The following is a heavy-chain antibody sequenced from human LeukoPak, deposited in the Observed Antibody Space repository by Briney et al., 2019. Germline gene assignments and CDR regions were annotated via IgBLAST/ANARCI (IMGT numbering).Heavy chain of an antibody. CDR2: ISSGSSHI. J-gene: IGHJ3*01. CDR3: VRDHDSNSGAFHF. CDR1: GFTFSTYN. V-gene: IGHV3-21*01. Sequence: GGSLRLSCVGSGFTFSTYNLNWVRQAPGMGLEWVSSISSGSSHINYADSVKGRFTISRDNAKNSVYLQITSPRADDTAVYYCVRDHDSNSGAFHFWGQGTMVTVSS. D-gene: IGHD6-6*01.